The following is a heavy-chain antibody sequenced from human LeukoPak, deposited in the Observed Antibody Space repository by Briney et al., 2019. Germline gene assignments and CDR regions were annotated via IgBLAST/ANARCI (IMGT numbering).Heavy chain of an antibody. J-gene: IGHJ4*02. Sequence: SGTLSLTCAVSGGSISSSNWWSWIRQPPGKGLEWIGYIYYSGSTYYNPSLKSRVTISVDTSKNQFSLKLSSVTAADTAVYYCARESYGDKLKGYYFDYWGQGTLVTVSS. CDR3: ARESYGDKLKGYYFDY. CDR2: IYYSGST. CDR1: GGSISSSNW. V-gene: IGHV4-30-4*01. D-gene: IGHD4-17*01.